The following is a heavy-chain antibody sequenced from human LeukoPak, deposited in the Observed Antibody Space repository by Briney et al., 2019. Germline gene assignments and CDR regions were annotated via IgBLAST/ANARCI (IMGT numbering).Heavy chain of an antibody. D-gene: IGHD6-6*01. CDR1: GFTFSSYA. Sequence: GGSLRLSCAASGFTFSSYAMSWVRQAPGKGLEWVSAISGSGDSTYYGDSVKGRFTISRDNSENTLYLQMDSLRAEDTAVYYCAKLRGLSSSSENNWFDSWGQGTLVTVYS. CDR2: ISGSGDST. CDR3: AKLRGLSSSSENNWFDS. V-gene: IGHV3-23*01. J-gene: IGHJ5*01.